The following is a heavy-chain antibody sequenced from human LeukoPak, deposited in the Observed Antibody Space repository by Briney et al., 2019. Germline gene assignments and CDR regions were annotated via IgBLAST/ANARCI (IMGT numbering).Heavy chain of an antibody. D-gene: IGHD3-10*01. V-gene: IGHV3-7*01. CDR1: GFTFSRYT. Sequence: GGSLRLSCAASGFTFSRYTMNWVRQAPGKGLEWVANIKQDGSEKYYVDSVKGRFTISRDNAKNSLYLQMNSLRAEDTAAYYCARDGVLLWFGELSNAFDIWGQGTMVTVSS. CDR3: ARDGVLLWFGELSNAFDI. CDR2: IKQDGSEK. J-gene: IGHJ3*02.